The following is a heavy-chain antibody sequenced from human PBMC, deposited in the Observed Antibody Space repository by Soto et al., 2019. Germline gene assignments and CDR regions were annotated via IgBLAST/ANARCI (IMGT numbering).Heavy chain of an antibody. V-gene: IGHV3-21*01. J-gene: IGHJ3*02. CDR2: ISSSSSYI. D-gene: IGHD3-3*01. CDR1: GFTFSSYS. CDR3: ARDIRGDFWSGYYKDAFDI. Sequence: GGSLRLSCAASGFTFSSYSMNWVRQAPGKGLEWVSSISSSSSYIYYADSVKGRFTISRDNDKNSLYLQMNSLRAEDTAVYYCARDIRGDFWSGYYKDAFDIWGQGTMVTVSS.